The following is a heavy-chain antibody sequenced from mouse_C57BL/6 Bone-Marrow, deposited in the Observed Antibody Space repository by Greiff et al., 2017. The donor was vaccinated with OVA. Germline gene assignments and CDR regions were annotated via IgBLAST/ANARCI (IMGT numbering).Heavy chain of an antibody. J-gene: IGHJ2*01. V-gene: IGHV1-64*01. CDR1: GYTFTSYW. CDR2: IHPNSGST. Sequence: VKLVESGAELVKPGASVKLSCKASGYTFTSYWMHWVKQRPGQGLEWIGMIHPNSGSTNYNEKFKSKATLTVDKSSSTAYMQLSSLTSEDSAVYYCARFTTVVATDYWGQGTTLTVSS. D-gene: IGHD1-1*01. CDR3: ARFTTVVATDY.